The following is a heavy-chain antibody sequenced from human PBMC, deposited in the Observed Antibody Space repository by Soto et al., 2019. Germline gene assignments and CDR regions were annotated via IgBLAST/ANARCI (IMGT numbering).Heavy chain of an antibody. CDR1: GFSLTTSGVG. V-gene: IGHV2-5*02. Sequence: QITLKESGPALVKPTQTLTLTCSFSGFSLTTSGVGVGWIRQPPGKALEWLALIYGDDDKRYNSSLKSRLTITKDTSHNQVVLTMSNMNPVDTRTYSCADAVAFGGLVDYLGQGTLVTVSS. D-gene: IGHD3-16*01. CDR3: ADAVAFGGLVDY. J-gene: IGHJ4*02. CDR2: IYGDDDK.